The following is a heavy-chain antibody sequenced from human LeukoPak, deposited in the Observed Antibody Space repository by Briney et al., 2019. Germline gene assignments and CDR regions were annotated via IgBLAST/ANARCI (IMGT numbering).Heavy chain of an antibody. CDR1: GYTFSGHY. Sequence: ASVKVSCKASGYTFSGHYMHWVRQAPGQGLEWMGWINPNSGVTRYAQKFQGRVTTTRDTSINTAYMEVSRLRSDDTAVYYCARGGNWQQLVGYYFDYWGQGTLVTASS. J-gene: IGHJ4*02. CDR3: ARGGNWQQLVGYYFDY. CDR2: INPNSGVT. V-gene: IGHV1-2*02. D-gene: IGHD6-13*01.